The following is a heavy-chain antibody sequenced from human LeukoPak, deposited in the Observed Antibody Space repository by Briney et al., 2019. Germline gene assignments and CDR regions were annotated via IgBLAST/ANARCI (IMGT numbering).Heavy chain of an antibody. CDR2: IYYSGST. J-gene: IGHJ6*03. V-gene: IGHV4-39*01. CDR1: GGSIGNRSYY. D-gene: IGHD2-21*02. CDR3: ARTYCGGDCRGYYYHYYMDV. Sequence: SSETLSLTCSVSGGSIGNRSYYWGWVRQTPGKGLEWIGSIYYSGSTYFNPSLKSRVTISVDTSKNQFSLKLSSVTAADTAEYYCARTYCGGDCRGYYYHYYMDVWGKGTTVTISS.